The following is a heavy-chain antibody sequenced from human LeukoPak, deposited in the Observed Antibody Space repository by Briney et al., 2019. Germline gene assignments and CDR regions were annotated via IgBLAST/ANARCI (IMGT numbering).Heavy chain of an antibody. CDR1: RFTFCSYA. CDR2: ISSSGDGT. Sequence: PGGSLTLSCSASRFTFCSYAMNWVSQAPGKGLEWVSAISSSGDGTYYADSVKGRFTVSRDNSENTLDLQMNSLRGEDTAVYYCAKGGGYDVHYYSYGMAVGGGETAVTVS. J-gene: IGHJ6*02. CDR3: AKGGGYDVHYYSYGMAV. D-gene: IGHD5-12*01. V-gene: IGHV3-23*01.